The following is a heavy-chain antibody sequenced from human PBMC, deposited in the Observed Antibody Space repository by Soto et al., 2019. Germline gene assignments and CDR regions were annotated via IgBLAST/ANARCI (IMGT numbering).Heavy chain of an antibody. V-gene: IGHV3-48*01. Sequence: EVQLVESGGGLVQPGGSLSLSCAASGFTFSGYNMNWVRQAPGKGLEWVSYISSSSGTIYYADSVKGRFTISRDNAKNSLYLQMNSLRAEDTAVYYCAKPRGYYDSSGYPTPDYWGQGTLVTVSS. D-gene: IGHD3-22*01. J-gene: IGHJ4*02. CDR2: ISSSSGTI. CDR3: AKPRGYYDSSGYPTPDY. CDR1: GFTFSGYN.